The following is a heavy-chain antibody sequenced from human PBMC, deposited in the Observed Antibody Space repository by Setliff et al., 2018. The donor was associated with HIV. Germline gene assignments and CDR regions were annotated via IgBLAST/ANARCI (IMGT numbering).Heavy chain of an antibody. CDR1: GYTFTSYD. CDR2: MNPNSGNT. D-gene: IGHD3-3*01. J-gene: IGHJ5*02. CDR3: AGGRGTIFGVVIKRNWFDP. Sequence: ASVKVSCKASGYTFTSYDINWVRQATGQGLEWMGWMNPNSGNTGYAQKFQGRVTMTRNTSISTAYMELSSLRSEGTAVYYCAGGRGTIFGVVIKRNWFDPWGQGTLVTVSS. V-gene: IGHV1-8*02.